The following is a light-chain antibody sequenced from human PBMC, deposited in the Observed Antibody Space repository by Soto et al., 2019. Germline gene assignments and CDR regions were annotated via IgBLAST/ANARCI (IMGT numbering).Light chain of an antibody. Sequence: DIQMTQPPSYVSAFFGDRVAITCRASHDIARWLAWYQQQPGKAPRLLIYAASSLQSGVPTRFSGSGSGTDFALTITNLQPEDSAVYYCQQVKGFPLTFGGGTKVDI. V-gene: IGKV1-12*01. CDR3: QQVKGFPLT. CDR1: HDIARW. J-gene: IGKJ4*01. CDR2: AAS.